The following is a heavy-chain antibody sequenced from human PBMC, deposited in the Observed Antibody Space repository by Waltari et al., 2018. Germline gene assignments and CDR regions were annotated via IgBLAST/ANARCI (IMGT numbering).Heavy chain of an antibody. CDR1: GGLFGSDA. V-gene: IGHV1-69*13. CDR2: IIPIFGTA. J-gene: IGHJ5*02. CDR3: ARGLDSGSFRWFDP. Sequence: QVQLVQSGAEVQKHGSSVQVSCKASGGLFGSDAISWVRQAPGTGLEWMGRIIPIFGTANYAQKFQGRVTITADKSTSTAYMELSSLRSEDTAVYYCARGLDSGSFRWFDPWGQGTLVTVSS. D-gene: IGHD1-26*01.